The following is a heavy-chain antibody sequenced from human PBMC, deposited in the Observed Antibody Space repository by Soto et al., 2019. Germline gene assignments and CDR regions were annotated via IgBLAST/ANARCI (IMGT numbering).Heavy chain of an antibody. V-gene: IGHV3-48*04. Sequence: EVQLVESGGGLVQPGGSLRLSCTASGFTFTDHSMNWVRHAPGKGLEWLSYINDISNAIHYADSVKGRFVMSRDNAKKSVFLHMNSLRVEDTVVYYCAIYRHTTFSADLWGQGTVVTVSS. CDR3: AIYRHTTFSADL. D-gene: IGHD2-2*02. J-gene: IGHJ3*01. CDR2: INDISNAI. CDR1: GFTFTDHS.